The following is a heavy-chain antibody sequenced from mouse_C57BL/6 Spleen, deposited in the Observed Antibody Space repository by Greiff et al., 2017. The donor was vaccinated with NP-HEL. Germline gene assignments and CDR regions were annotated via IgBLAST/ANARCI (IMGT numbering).Heavy chain of an antibody. CDR2: IDPSDSET. CDR1: GYTFTSYW. CDR3: AREGTGTGEAWFAY. Sequence: VQLQQPGAELVRPGSSVKLSCKASGYTFTSYWMHWVKQRPIQGLEWIGNIDPSDSETHYNQKFKDKATLTVDKSSSTAYMQLSSLTSEDSAVYYCAREGTGTGEAWFAYWGQGTLVTVSA. D-gene: IGHD4-1*01. V-gene: IGHV1-52*01. J-gene: IGHJ3*01.